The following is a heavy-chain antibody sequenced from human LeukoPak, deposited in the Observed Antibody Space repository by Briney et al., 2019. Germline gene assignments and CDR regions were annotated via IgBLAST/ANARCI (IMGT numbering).Heavy chain of an antibody. CDR2: IKQDGSEK. J-gene: IGHJ4*02. CDR3: ATSTAAAGTD. V-gene: IGHV3-7*03. CDR1: GFTFSSYA. D-gene: IGHD6-13*01. Sequence: GGSLRLSCAASGFTFSSYAMSWVRQAPGKGLKWVANIKQDGSEKYYVDSVKGRFTISRDNAQNSLYLQTNSLRAEDTAIYYCATSTAAAGTDWGQGTLVTVSS.